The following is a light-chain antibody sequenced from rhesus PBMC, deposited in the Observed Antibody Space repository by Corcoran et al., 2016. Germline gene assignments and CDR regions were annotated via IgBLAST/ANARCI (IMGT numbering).Light chain of an antibody. CDR2: KAS. J-gene: IGKJ2*01. CDR1: ENVNNY. Sequence: DIQMTQSPSSLSASVGDRVTITCRASENVNNYLHWYQQKPGKAPKLLIYKASTLQSGVPSRFRGSGSGTDFTLTISSLQPEDFATYYWQHSYGTPYSFGQGTKVEIK. V-gene: IGKV1-74*01. CDR3: QHSYGTPYS.